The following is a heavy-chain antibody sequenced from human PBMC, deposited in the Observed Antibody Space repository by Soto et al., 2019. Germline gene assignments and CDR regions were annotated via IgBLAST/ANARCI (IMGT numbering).Heavy chain of an antibody. Sequence: QVQLVQSGAEVKKPGASVKVSCKASGYTFTAHYIHWVRQGPGQGLEWMGCINTNNGGTNYAQKLPGWVTMTRDTSISTAYMEVGSLRFDDMAVYYCARGTGTSWFDYWGQGTLVTVSS. CDR1: GYTFTAHY. V-gene: IGHV1-2*04. J-gene: IGHJ4*02. D-gene: IGHD2-15*01. CDR3: ARGTGTSWFDY. CDR2: INTNNGGT.